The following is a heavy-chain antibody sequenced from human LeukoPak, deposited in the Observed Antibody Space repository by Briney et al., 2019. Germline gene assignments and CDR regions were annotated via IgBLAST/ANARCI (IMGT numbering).Heavy chain of an antibody. CDR2: IYYSGST. V-gene: IGHV4-30-4*01. D-gene: IGHD2-2*01. J-gene: IGHJ5*02. CDR3: ARAKLGYCSSTSCYYCWFDP. Sequence: SETLSLTCTVSGGSISSGDYYWSWIRQPPGKGLEWIGYIYYSGSTHYNPSLKSRVTISVDTSKNQFSLKLSSVTAADTAVYYCARAKLGYCSSTSCYYCWFDPWGQGTLVTVSS. CDR1: GGSISSGDYY.